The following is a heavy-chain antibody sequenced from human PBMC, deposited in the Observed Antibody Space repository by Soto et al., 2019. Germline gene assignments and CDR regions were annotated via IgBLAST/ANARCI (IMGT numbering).Heavy chain of an antibody. D-gene: IGHD1-26*01. CDR1: GGTFTDYT. CDR3: AKKLGPSAFDL. Sequence: QVQLVQSGAEVKKPGSSVKVSCKASGGTFTDYTITWVRQAPGQGLEWMGRIIPVLDLSNYAQKFQGRVTITADKSTTTSYMELSGLKSEDTAVYYCAKKLGPSAFDLWGRGTLVTVSS. J-gene: IGHJ2*01. CDR2: IIPVLDLS. V-gene: IGHV1-69*02.